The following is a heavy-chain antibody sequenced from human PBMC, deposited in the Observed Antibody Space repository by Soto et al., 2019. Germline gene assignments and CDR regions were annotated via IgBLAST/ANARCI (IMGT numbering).Heavy chain of an antibody. CDR3: ARDRWFDP. Sequence: QVQLQESGPGLVKPSETLSLTCTVSGGSVSSGSHYWSWTRQPPGKGLEWIGYIYYSGSTNYNPSLKSRVTISADTSKNQFSLKLSSVTAADTAVYYCARDRWFDPWGQGTLVTVSS. CDR1: GGSVSSGSHY. V-gene: IGHV4-61*01. J-gene: IGHJ5*02. CDR2: IYYSGST.